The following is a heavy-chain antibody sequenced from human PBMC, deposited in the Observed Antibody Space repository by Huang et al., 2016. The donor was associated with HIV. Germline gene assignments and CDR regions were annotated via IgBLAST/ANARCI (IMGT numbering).Heavy chain of an antibody. J-gene: IGHJ4*02. CDR1: GFTFSSYG. CDR2: ISYDAKTK. Sequence: QVQLVESGGGVVKPGRSLRISCAASGFTFSSYGMHWVRQAPGKGLEWVAVISYDAKTKYYADSVKGRFSISRDNSKTTVYLQLNSLRVEDTAVYYCAKGGSAAAVLDFWGQGTLVTVSS. D-gene: IGHD6-13*01. V-gene: IGHV3-30*18. CDR3: AKGGSAAAVLDF.